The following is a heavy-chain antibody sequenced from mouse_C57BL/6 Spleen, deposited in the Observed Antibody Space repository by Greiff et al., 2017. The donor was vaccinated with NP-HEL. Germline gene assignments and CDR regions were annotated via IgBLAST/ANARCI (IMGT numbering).Heavy chain of an antibody. D-gene: IGHD1-1*01. CDR3: ARWAAYGSRYYYAMDY. CDR1: GYTFTDYY. Sequence: VQLQQSGPELVKPGASVKISCKASGYTFTDYYMNWVKQSHGKSLEWIGDINPNNGGTSYNQKFKGKATLTVDKSSSTAYMELRSLTSEDSAVYYCARWAAYGSRYYYAMDYWGQGTSVTVSS. V-gene: IGHV1-26*01. J-gene: IGHJ4*01. CDR2: INPNNGGT.